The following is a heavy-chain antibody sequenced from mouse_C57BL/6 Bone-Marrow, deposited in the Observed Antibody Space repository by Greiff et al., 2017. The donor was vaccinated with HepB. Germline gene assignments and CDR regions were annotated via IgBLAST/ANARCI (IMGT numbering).Heavy chain of an antibody. Sequence: VQLQQSGAELVKPGASVKISCKASGYAFSSYWMNWVKQRPGKGLEWIGQIYPGDGDTNYNGKFKGKATLTADKSSSTAYMQLSSLTSEDSAVYFCARTVITTVPFFDYWGQGTTLTVSS. CDR2: IYPGDGDT. CDR1: GYAFSSYW. J-gene: IGHJ2*01. D-gene: IGHD1-1*01. CDR3: ARTVITTVPFFDY. V-gene: IGHV1-80*01.